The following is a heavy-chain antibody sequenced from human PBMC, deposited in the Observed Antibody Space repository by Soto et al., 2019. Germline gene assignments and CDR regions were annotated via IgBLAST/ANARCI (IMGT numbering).Heavy chain of an antibody. D-gene: IGHD2-8*01. CDR1: GCPFSDYY. CDR3: ASGTNGAFFVY. Sequence: GGSHRHSSATSGCPFSDYYISWIRQAPGKGLEWVSYISSRSSTIFYADSVKGRFTISRDNVKNSLYLQMNSLRAEDTAVYYCASGTNGAFFVYWGQGILVTV. V-gene: IGHV3-11*01. CDR2: ISSRSSTI. J-gene: IGHJ4*02.